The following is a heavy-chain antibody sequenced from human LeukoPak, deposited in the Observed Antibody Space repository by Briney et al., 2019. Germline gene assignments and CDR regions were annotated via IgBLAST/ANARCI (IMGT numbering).Heavy chain of an antibody. Sequence: PGGSLRLSCAASGFAFSSYGMSWVRQAQGKGLEWVSAISESGGSTFYADSVKGRFTISRDNSKNTLYLQMNSLRAEDTAVYYCARDLIVGTTIRYYFDYWGQGTLVTVSS. CDR1: GFAFSSYG. CDR3: ARDLIVGTTIRYYFDY. D-gene: IGHD1-26*01. V-gene: IGHV3-23*01. CDR2: ISESGGST. J-gene: IGHJ4*02.